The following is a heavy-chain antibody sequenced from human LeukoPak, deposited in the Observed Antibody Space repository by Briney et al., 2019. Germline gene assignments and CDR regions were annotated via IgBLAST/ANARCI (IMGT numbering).Heavy chain of an antibody. V-gene: IGHV1-69*05. D-gene: IGHD2-2*02. CDR1: GGTFSSYA. J-gene: IGHJ6*03. CDR2: IIPISGTA. CDR3: ARDAFVPAAIDPSDYYYYMDV. Sequence: SVKVSCKASGGTFSSYAISWVRQAPGQGLEWMGGIIPISGTANYAQKFQGRVTITTDESTSTAYMELSSLRSEDTAVYYCARDAFVPAAIDPSDYYYYMDVWGKGTTVTVSS.